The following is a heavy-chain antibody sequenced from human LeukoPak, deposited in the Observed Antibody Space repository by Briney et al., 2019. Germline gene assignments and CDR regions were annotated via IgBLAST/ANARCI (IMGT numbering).Heavy chain of an antibody. V-gene: IGHV3-53*01. CDR3: VKGLTLGDLSIKGAFAL. CDR2: IYNDGGT. Sequence: PGGSLRLSCAASGFTVSSNYMSWVRQGPGKGLEWVALIYNDGGTHYTDSVKGRFTISRDTSRNTLFLQMNRLRVEDSAMYYCVKGLTLGDLSIKGAFALWGQGTMVTVAS. CDR1: GFTVSSNY. D-gene: IGHD3-16*02. J-gene: IGHJ3*01.